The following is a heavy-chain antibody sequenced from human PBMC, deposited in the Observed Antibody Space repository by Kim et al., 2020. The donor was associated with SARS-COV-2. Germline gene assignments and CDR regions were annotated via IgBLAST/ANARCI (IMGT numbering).Heavy chain of an antibody. CDR1: GGSISSSSYY. V-gene: IGHV4-39*07. CDR3: ARDGGSMIVVVNESGFFFDY. J-gene: IGHJ4*02. Sequence: SETLSLTCTVSGGSISSSSYYWGCIRQPPGKGLEWIGSIYYSGSTYYNPSLKSRVTISVDTSKNQFSLKLSSVTAADTAVYYCARDGGSMIVVVNESGFFFDYWGQGTLVTVSS. D-gene: IGHD3-22*01. CDR2: IYYSGST.